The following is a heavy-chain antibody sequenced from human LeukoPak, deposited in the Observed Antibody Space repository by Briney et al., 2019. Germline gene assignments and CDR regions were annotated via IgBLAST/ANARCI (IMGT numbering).Heavy chain of an antibody. J-gene: IGHJ3*02. Sequence: ASVKVSCKASGYTCTSYDINWVRQATGQGLEWMGWMNPNSGNTGYAQTFRGRITMTRNTSISTAYMERSSLRSEDTAVYYCARELLAFDIWGQGTMLTVPS. D-gene: IGHD1-26*01. CDR3: ARELLAFDI. CDR2: MNPNSGNT. CDR1: GYTCTSYD. V-gene: IGHV1-8*01.